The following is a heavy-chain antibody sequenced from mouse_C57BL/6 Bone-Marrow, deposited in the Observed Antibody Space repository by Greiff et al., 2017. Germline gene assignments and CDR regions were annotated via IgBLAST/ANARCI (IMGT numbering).Heavy chain of an antibody. CDR1: GYTFTSYW. Sequence: QVQLQQPGAELVMPGASVKLSCKASGYTFTSYWMHWVKQRPGQGLEWIGEIDPSDSYTNYNQKFKGKSTLTVDKSSSTAYMQLSSLTSEDSAVYYCARWGHGSRFDYWGQGTTRTVSS. CDR3: ARWGHGSRFDY. V-gene: IGHV1-69*01. J-gene: IGHJ2*01. CDR2: IDPSDSYT. D-gene: IGHD1-1*01.